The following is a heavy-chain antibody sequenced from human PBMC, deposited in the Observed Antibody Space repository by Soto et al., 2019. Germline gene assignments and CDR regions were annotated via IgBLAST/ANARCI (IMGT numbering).Heavy chain of an antibody. CDR3: ARRYGWLYFDY. CDR1: GDSISSSNYF. D-gene: IGHD3-10*01. Sequence: PSETLSLTCTVSGDSISSSNYFWGWIRQPPGKGLEWIGTIFYSGSTYYNPSLKSRVTISVDTSKNQSSLKLTSVTAADTALYYCARRYGWLYFDYWGQGSLVTVSS. V-gene: IGHV4-39*01. CDR2: IFYSGST. J-gene: IGHJ4*02.